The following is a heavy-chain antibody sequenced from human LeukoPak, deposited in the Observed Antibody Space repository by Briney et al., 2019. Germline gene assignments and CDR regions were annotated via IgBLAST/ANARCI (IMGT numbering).Heavy chain of an antibody. J-gene: IGHJ4*02. CDR2: IWYDGSNK. CDR1: GFTFSSYS. D-gene: IGHD3-9*01. V-gene: IGHV3-33*08. Sequence: HPGGSLRLSCAASGFTFSSYSMNWVRQAPGKGLEWVAHIWYDGSNKFYADSVKGRFTISRDNSKDTLYLQMNSLRADDTAVYYCARDPPSATDYYKYFDYWGQGTLVTVSS. CDR3: ARDPPSATDYYKYFDY.